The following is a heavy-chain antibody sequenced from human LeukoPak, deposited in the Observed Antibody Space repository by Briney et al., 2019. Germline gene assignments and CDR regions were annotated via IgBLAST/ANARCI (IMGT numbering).Heavy chain of an antibody. CDR1: GFTFRTSG. J-gene: IGHJ4*02. V-gene: IGHV3-30*02. Sequence: PGGSLRLSCAASGFTFRTSGMHWVRQAPGKGLEWVAFIQYHGRDKYYADSVKGRFTISRDNSKNTLYMEVNSLRAEDTAVYYRAREGGRTVAGTFDNWGQGTLVTVSS. D-gene: IGHD6-19*01. CDR3: AREGGRTVAGTFDN. CDR2: IQYHGRDK.